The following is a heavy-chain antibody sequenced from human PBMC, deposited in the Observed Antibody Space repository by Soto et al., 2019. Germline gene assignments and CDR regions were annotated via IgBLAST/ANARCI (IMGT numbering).Heavy chain of an antibody. D-gene: IGHD3-10*01. CDR1: GGTFSSYA. J-gene: IGHJ6*02. Sequence: WASVKVSCKASGGTFSSYAISWVRQAPGQGLEWMGGIIPIFGTANYAQKFQGRVTITADESTSTAYMELSSLRSEDTAVYYCARKGNGRGVIIPYYYDGMDVWGQGTTVTVSS. CDR3: ARKGNGRGVIIPYYYDGMDV. V-gene: IGHV1-69*13. CDR2: IIPIFGTA.